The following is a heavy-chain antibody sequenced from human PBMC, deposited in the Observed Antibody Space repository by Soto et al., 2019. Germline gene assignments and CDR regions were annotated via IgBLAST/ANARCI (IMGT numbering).Heavy chain of an antibody. CDR3: ARDSGWLDY. CDR2: ISYDGSNK. Sequence: QVQLVESGGGVVQPGRSLRLSCAASGFTFSSYAMHWVRQAPGKGLEWVAVISYDGSNKYYADSVKGRFTISRDNSKNTLYRQMNSLRAEDTAVYYCARDSGWLDYWGQGTLVTVSS. V-gene: IGHV3-30-3*01. CDR1: GFTFSSYA. D-gene: IGHD6-19*01. J-gene: IGHJ4*02.